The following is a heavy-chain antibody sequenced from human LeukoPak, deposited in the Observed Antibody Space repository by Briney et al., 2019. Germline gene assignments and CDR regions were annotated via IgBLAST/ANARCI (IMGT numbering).Heavy chain of an antibody. CDR3: ARHYYDSSGYYPWYFDY. CDR2: MYYSGST. V-gene: IGHV4-39*01. D-gene: IGHD3-22*01. CDR1: GGSLSSSTYY. J-gene: IGHJ4*02. Sequence: SETLSLTCTVSGGSLSSSTYYWGWIRQPPGKGLEWIGSMYYSGSTYYNQSLKSRVTIPVDTSKKQFSLKLTSVTAADTAVYYCARHYYDSSGYYPWYFDYWGQGTLVTVSS.